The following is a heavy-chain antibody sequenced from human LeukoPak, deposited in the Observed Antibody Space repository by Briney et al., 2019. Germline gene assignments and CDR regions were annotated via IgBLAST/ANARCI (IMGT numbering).Heavy chain of an antibody. D-gene: IGHD3-22*01. J-gene: IGHJ6*02. Sequence: GGSLRLSCAASGFTFSSYAMSWVRQAPGKGLEWVSAISGSGGSTYCADSVKGRFTISRDNSKNTLYLQMNSLRAEDTAVYYCAKDYYDSSGYYEYYYYGMDVWGQGTTVTVSS. V-gene: IGHV3-23*01. CDR2: ISGSGGST. CDR1: GFTFSSYA. CDR3: AKDYYDSSGYYEYYYYGMDV.